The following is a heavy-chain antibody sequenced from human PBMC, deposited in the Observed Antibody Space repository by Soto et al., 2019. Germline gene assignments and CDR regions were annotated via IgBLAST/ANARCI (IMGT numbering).Heavy chain of an antibody. V-gene: IGHV1-69*01. CDR2: IIPIFGTA. D-gene: IGHD2-21*02. CDR1: GGTFSSYA. CDR3: ARDLGAGPRVVVTAILSA. Sequence: AASVKVACKASGGTFSSYAISWVRQATGQGLEWMGGIIPIFGTANYAQKFQGRVTITADESTSTAYMELSSLRSEDTAVYYCARDLGAGPRVVVTAILSAWGQGTLVTVS. J-gene: IGHJ5*02.